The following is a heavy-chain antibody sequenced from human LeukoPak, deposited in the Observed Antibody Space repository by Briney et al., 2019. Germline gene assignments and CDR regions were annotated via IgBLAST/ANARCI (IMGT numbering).Heavy chain of an antibody. CDR1: GFTFSTYG. CDR2: IWYDGSNK. V-gene: IGHV3-33*01. D-gene: IGHD3-10*01. J-gene: IGHJ4*02. CDR3: ARASGPFDY. Sequence: PGGSLRLSCAASGFTFSTYGMHWVRQAPGKGLEWVAVIWYDGSNKYYADSVQGRFTISRDNSKNTLYMQMNSLRAEDTAVYSCARASGPFDYWGRGTLVTVSS.